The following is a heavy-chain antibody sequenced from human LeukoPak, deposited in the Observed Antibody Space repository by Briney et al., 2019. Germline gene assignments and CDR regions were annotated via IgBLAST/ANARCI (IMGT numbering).Heavy chain of an antibody. V-gene: IGHV3-9*03. CDR1: GFTFHDYA. Sequence: GGSLRLSCAASGFTFHDYAMHWVRQAPGKGPEWVSGISWNSGNIVYADSVKGRFTISRDNAKNSLYLQMDSLRAEDMALYYCAKGQTIITMTTFDYWGQGTLVTVSS. D-gene: IGHD4-17*01. J-gene: IGHJ4*02. CDR3: AKGQTIITMTTFDY. CDR2: ISWNSGNI.